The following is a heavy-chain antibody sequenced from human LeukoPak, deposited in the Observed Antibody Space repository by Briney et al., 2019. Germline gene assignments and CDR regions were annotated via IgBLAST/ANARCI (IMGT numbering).Heavy chain of an antibody. J-gene: IGHJ4*02. CDR2: INPNSGGT. CDR1: GYTFTGYY. D-gene: IGHD6-13*01. CDR3: ARVEPGAAAGVFDY. Sequence: ASVKVSCKASGYTFTGYYMHWVRQAPEQGLEWMGWINPNSGGTNYALKFQGWVTMTRDTSISTAYMELSRLRSDDTAVYYCARVEPGAAAGVFDYWGQGTLVTVSS. V-gene: IGHV1-2*04.